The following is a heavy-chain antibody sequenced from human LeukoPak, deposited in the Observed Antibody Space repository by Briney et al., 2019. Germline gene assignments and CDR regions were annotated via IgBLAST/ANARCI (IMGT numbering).Heavy chain of an antibody. Sequence: PGGSLRLSCVVSGFTFRNYWMGWVRQPPGKGLEWVANLKGDGSEKHHLDSVRGRFSISRDNAKNSLFLQMNSLRPEDTAMYYCVRLGGSWDLLDYWGQGTLVAVSS. CDR2: LKGDGSEK. CDR1: GFTFRNYW. CDR3: VRLGGSWDLLDY. D-gene: IGHD6-13*01. J-gene: IGHJ4*02. V-gene: IGHV3-7*01.